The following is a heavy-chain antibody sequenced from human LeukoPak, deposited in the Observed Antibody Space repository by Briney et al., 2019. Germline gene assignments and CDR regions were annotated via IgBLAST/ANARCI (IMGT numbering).Heavy chain of an antibody. J-gene: IGHJ3*02. Sequence: SETLSLTCTVSGGSISSYYWSWIRQPPGKGLEWIGDIYYSGSTNYNPSLKSRATISVDTSKNQFSLKLSSVTAADTAVYYCTREGTTVTHDDAFDIWGQGTMVTVSS. V-gene: IGHV4-59*01. CDR1: GGSISSYY. CDR2: IYYSGST. CDR3: TREGTTVTHDDAFDI. D-gene: IGHD4-17*01.